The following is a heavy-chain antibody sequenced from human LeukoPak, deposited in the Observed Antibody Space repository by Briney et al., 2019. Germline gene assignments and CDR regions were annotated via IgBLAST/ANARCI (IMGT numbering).Heavy chain of an antibody. V-gene: IGHV1-18*01. CDR2: ISAYNGNT. CDR3: AYSSSWSLFDY. J-gene: IGHJ4*02. D-gene: IGHD6-13*01. CDR1: GYTFTSYG. Sequence: ASVKVSCKASGYTFTSYGISWVRQAPGQGLEWMGWISAYNGNTNYAQKLQGRVTMTTDTSTSTAYVELRSLRSDDTAVYYCAYSSSWSLFDYWGQGTLVTVSS.